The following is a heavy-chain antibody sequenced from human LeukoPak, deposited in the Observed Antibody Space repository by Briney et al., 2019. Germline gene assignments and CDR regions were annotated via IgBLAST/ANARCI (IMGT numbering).Heavy chain of an antibody. D-gene: IGHD2-8*01. CDR1: GGSISSGDYY. J-gene: IGHJ4*02. CDR2: IDYSGST. Sequence: SETLSLTCTVSGGSISSGDYYWSWIRQPPGKGLEWIGYIDYSGSTYYNPSLKSRVTISVDTSKNQFSLKLSSVTAADTAVYYCARSRFYCTNGVCYRGREIDYWGQGTLVTVSS. CDR3: ARSRFYCTNGVCYRGREIDY. V-gene: IGHV4-30-4*08.